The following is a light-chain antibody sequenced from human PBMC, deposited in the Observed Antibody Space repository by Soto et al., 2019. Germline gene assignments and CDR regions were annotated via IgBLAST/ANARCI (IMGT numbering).Light chain of an antibody. V-gene: IGKV1-5*01. CDR3: QQYNSSQWT. CDR1: QSLSSW. Sequence: DIQITQSPSTLSASVGDRVTIPCLASQSLSSWLAWYQQKPGKAPKLQIYDASSLESRVPSRFSGSVSGTEFTLTITSLQPDDFATYYCQQYNSSQWTLGQGTKVDIK. CDR2: DAS. J-gene: IGKJ1*01.